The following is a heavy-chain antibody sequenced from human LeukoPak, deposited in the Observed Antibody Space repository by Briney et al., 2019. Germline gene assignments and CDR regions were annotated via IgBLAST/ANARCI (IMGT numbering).Heavy chain of an antibody. CDR2: MNPNSGNT. V-gene: IGHV1-8*03. CDR3: ARSYCGGDCYYSDAFDI. Sequence: GASVKVSCKASGYTFTSYDINWVRQATGQGLEWMGWMNPNSGNTGYAQKFQGRVTITRNTSISTAYMELSSLRSEDTAVYYCARSYCGGDCYYSDAFDIWDQGTMVTVSS. CDR1: GYTFTSYD. D-gene: IGHD2-21*02. J-gene: IGHJ3*02.